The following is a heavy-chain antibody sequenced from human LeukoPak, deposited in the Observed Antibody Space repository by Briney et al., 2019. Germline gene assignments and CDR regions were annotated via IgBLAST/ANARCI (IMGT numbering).Heavy chain of an antibody. D-gene: IGHD4-11*01. V-gene: IGHV3-33*01. CDR3: ARDAQRGFDYSNSLEY. J-gene: IGHJ4*01. Sequence: PGGALRLSCAASGFIFSHYGMHWVRQAPGKGLEWVAVIRSDGSNRFYAGSVKGRFTISRENSQNTVLLQMNSLRGEGTAMYYCARDAQRGFDYSNSLEYWGHGTLVTVSS. CDR1: GFIFSHYG. CDR2: IRSDGSNR.